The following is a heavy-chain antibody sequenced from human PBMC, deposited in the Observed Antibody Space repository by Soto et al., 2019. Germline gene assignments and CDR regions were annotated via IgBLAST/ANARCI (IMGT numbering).Heavy chain of an antibody. CDR1: GGSITSSYY. CDR2: IYYSGST. J-gene: IGHJ4*02. V-gene: IGHV4-39*01. Sequence: QLQLQESGPGLVKPSETLSLTCTVSGGSITSSYYWGWIRQPPGKGLEWIGSIYYSGSTYYNPSLKSRVTISVDTYKKQFSLKLSSVTAADTAVYYCATIPATTILTDYWGQGTLVTVSS. D-gene: IGHD2-2*02. CDR3: ATIPATTILTDY.